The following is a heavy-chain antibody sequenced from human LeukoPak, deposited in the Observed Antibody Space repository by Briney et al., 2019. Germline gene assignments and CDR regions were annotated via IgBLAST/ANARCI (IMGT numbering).Heavy chain of an antibody. D-gene: IGHD6-19*01. J-gene: IGHJ6*02. CDR1: GFTFSSYA. Sequence: GGSLRVSCAASGFTFSSYAMTWVRQAPGKGLEWVSAISGSDGSTYYADSVKGRFTISRDNSKNTLYLQMNSLRAEDTAVYYCAKYGRGAVAGDGAYYYYYYGMDVWGQGTTVTVSS. CDR3: AKYGRGAVAGDGAYYYYYYGMDV. V-gene: IGHV3-23*01. CDR2: ISGSDGST.